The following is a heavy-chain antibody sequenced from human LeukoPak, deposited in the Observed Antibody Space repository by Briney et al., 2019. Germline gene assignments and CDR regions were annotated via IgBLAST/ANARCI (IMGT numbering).Heavy chain of an antibody. CDR3: ARENPSGYYNRPIDY. CDR1: GASISSYY. V-gene: IGHV4-59*01. J-gene: IGHJ4*02. CDR2: IYYSGSI. D-gene: IGHD3-22*01. Sequence: SETLSLTCAVSGASISSYYWSWIRQPPGKGLEWIGDIYYSGSIKYNPSLKSRVTMSVDTSKNQFSLKLSSVTAADTAIYYCARENPSGYYNRPIDYWGQGTLVTVSS.